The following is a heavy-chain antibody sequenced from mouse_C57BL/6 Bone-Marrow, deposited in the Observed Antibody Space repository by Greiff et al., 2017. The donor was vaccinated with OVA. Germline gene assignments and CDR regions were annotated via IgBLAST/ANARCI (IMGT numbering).Heavy chain of an antibody. V-gene: IGHV5-6*01. D-gene: IGHD2-4*01. Sequence: EVKVVESGGDLVKPGGSLKLSCAASGFTFSSYGMSWVRQTPDKRLEWVATISSGGSYTYYPDSVKGRFTISRDNAKNTLYLQMSSLKSEDTAMYYCARPHYDYWGQGTLVTVSA. CDR3: ARPHYDY. CDR1: GFTFSSYG. J-gene: IGHJ3*01. CDR2: ISSGGSYT.